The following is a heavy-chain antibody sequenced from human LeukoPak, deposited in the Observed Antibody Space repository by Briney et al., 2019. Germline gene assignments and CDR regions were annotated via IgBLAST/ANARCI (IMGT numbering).Heavy chain of an antibody. V-gene: IGHV4-4*07. Sequence: PSETLSLTCAVSGGSISSYYWSWIRQPAGKGLEWIGRIYTSGSTNYNPSLKSRVTISVDTSKNQFSLKLSSVTAADTAVYYCARGLAAAGIGIGVYYYYYYYMDVWGKGTTVTVSS. D-gene: IGHD6-13*01. CDR2: IYTSGST. CDR1: GGSISSYY. CDR3: ARGLAAAGIGIGVYYYYYYYMDV. J-gene: IGHJ6*03.